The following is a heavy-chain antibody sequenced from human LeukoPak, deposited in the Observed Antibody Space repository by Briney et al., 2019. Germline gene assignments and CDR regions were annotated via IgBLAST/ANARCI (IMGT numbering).Heavy chain of an antibody. J-gene: IGHJ4*02. CDR2: IYYSGST. V-gene: IGHV4-59*01. Sequence: RSETLSLTCTVSGGSISSYYWSWIRQPPGKGLEWIGYIYYSGSTNYNPSLKSRVTISVDTSKNQFSLKLSSVTAADTAVYYCARGERWSILTGPYELDYWGQGTLVTVSS. CDR3: ARGERWSILTGPYELDY. CDR1: GGSISSYY. D-gene: IGHD3-9*01.